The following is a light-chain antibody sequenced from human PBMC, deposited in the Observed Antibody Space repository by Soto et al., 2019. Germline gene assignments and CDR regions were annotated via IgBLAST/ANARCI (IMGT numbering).Light chain of an antibody. CDR2: GAS. CDR3: QQYGRSPWT. V-gene: IGKV3-20*01. Sequence: EIVLTQSPGTLSLSPGERATLSCRASQNVTSSYLAWYQQKPGQAPRLLIYGASSRATGIPDRFSGSGSGTDFTLTINRLEPEDSAVYYCQQYGRSPWTFGQGTKVDIK. J-gene: IGKJ1*01. CDR1: QNVTSSY.